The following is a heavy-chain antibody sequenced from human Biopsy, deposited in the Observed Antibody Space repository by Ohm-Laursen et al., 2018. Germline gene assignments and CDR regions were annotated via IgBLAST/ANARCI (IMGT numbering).Heavy chain of an antibody. J-gene: IGHJ2*01. CDR1: GFIFDDYA. CDR2: ISWNSGNI. D-gene: IGHD3-22*01. Sequence: SLRLSCAAFGFIFDDYALHWVRQAPGKGLEWVSGISWNSGNIGYADSVKGRFTISRDNAKNSVYLQMNSLRAEDTAFYYCAKDLASGSGYYWYFDFWGRGTLVTVSS. CDR3: AKDLASGSGYYWYFDF. V-gene: IGHV3-9*01.